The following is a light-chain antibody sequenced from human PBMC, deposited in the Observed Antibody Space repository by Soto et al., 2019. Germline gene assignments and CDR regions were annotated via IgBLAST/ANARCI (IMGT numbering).Light chain of an antibody. CDR1: SSDVGDYNH. V-gene: IGLV2-14*03. CDR2: DVI. J-gene: IGLJ3*02. CDR3: SSYRDNTIRV. Sequence: QSALTQPASVSGFPGQSITISCTKPSSDVGDYNHVSWYQQYAGKAPKLMIYDVIKRPSGVSNRFSGSQSDNTASLTISGLQAEDGADYYCSSYRDNTIRVFGGGTKVTVL.